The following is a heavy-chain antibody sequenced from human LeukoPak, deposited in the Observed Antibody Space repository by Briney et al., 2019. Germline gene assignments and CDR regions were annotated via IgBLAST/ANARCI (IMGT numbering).Heavy chain of an antibody. J-gene: IGHJ6*03. CDR2: IYYTGSI. CDR3: ARVVYSGYDFRGAMDV. D-gene: IGHD5-12*01. V-gene: IGHV4-59*01. CDR1: GGSISSYY. Sequence: SETLSLTCTISGGSISSYYWSWIRQPPGKGLEWIGYIYYTGSINHNPSLKSRVTISVDTSKNQFSLKLSSVTAADTAVYYCARVVYSGYDFRGAMDVWGKGTTVTVSS.